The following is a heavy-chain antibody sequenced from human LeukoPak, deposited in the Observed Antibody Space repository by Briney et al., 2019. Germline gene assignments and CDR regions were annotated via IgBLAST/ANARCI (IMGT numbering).Heavy chain of an antibody. J-gene: IGHJ4*02. D-gene: IGHD6-13*01. Sequence: PGGSLRLSCAASGFAVSSNYMSWVRQAPGKGLEWVSVMYSGGTTYYADSVKGRFTISRDNSKNTLYLQMNSLRAEDTAVYYCAKDLGYSSSWYDYWGQGTLVTVSS. CDR3: AKDLGYSSSWYDY. CDR1: GFAVSSNY. CDR2: MYSGGTT. V-gene: IGHV3-53*01.